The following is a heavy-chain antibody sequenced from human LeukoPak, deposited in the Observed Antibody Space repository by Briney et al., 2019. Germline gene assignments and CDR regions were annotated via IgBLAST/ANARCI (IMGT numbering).Heavy chain of an antibody. D-gene: IGHD5-12*01. V-gene: IGHV3-7*01. CDR1: GFTFSNYW. CDR2: IKQDGSEK. J-gene: IGHJ4*02. Sequence: GGSLRLSCAASGFTFSNYWMSWVRQAPGKGLEWVANIKQDGSEKYYVDSVKGRFTISRDNVKNSLYLQMNSLRAEDTAIYYCARWEGDIVATIGDYWGQGTLVTVSS. CDR3: ARWEGDIVATIGDY.